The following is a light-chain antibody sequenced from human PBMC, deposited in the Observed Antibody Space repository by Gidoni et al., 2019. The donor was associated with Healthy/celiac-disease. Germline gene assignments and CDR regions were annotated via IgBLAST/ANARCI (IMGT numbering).Light chain of an antibody. J-gene: IGKJ3*01. CDR3: QHRSNWPLT. CDR2: DAS. V-gene: IGKV3-11*01. Sequence: EIVLTPSPATLSLSPGESATLSCRASQSVNTYLAWYQQKPGQAPRLLIYDASNRATGIPARFSGSGSGTDFTLTISSLEPEDFAVYYCQHRSNWPLTFGPGTKVDIK. CDR1: QSVNTY.